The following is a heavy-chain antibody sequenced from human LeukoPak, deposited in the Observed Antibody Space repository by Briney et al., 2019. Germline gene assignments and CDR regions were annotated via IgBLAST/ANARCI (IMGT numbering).Heavy chain of an antibody. Sequence: GGSLRLSCAASGFTFNSYAMSWVRQAPGKGPEWVSAISGSGGSTYYADSVKGRFTISRDNSKNTLYLQMNSLRAEDTAVYYCAIDPNWGTHSWGQGVLVTVSS. D-gene: IGHD7-27*01. CDR1: GFTFNSYA. CDR2: ISGSGGST. J-gene: IGHJ4*02. CDR3: AIDPNWGTHS. V-gene: IGHV3-23*01.